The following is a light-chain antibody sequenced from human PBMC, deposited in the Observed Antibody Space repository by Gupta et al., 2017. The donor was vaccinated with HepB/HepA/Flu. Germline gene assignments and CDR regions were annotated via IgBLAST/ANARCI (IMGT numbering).Light chain of an antibody. CDR1: QNISTW. V-gene: IGKV1-5*03. Sequence: DIQMTQSPSTLSASVGDRVTITCRASQNISTWLAWYQQKPGQVPKLLIQQASSLESGVPSRFSGSGSVTEFTLTISSLQPDDFAPYYCQHENSSSEAFGQGTKVEIK. CDR3: QHENSSSEA. J-gene: IGKJ1*01. CDR2: QAS.